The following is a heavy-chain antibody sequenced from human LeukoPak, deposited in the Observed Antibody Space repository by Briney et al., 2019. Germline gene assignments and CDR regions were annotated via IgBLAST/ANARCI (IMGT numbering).Heavy chain of an antibody. CDR1: GGSISSYY. CDR3: ARGSGSYAYYFDY. J-gene: IGHJ4*02. V-gene: IGHV4-59*01. CDR2: IYYSGST. Sequence: MSSETLSLTCTVSGGSISSYYWSWIRQPPGKGLEWIGYIYYSGSTNCNPSLKSRVTISVDTSKNQFSLKLSSVTAADTAVYYCARGSGSYAYYFDYWGQGTLVTVSS. D-gene: IGHD1-26*01.